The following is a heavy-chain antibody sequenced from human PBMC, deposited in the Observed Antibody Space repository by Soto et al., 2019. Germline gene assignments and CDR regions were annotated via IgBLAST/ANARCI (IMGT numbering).Heavy chain of an antibody. CDR1: GGTFSSYA. J-gene: IGHJ6*02. D-gene: IGHD6-13*01. Sequence: QVQLVQSGAEVKKPGSSVKVSCKASGGTFSSYAVSWVRQAPGQGLEWMGGIIPIFGTANYAQKFQGRVTITADESTSTAYMELSSLRSEDTAVYYCARWLTAGLAYYYYYGMDVWGQGTTVTVSS. CDR2: IIPIFGTA. V-gene: IGHV1-69*01. CDR3: ARWLTAGLAYYYYYGMDV.